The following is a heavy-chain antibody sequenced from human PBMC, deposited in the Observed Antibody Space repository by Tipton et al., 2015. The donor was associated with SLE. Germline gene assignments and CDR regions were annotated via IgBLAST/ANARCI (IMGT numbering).Heavy chain of an antibody. V-gene: IGHV5-51*03. Sequence: VQLVQSGAEVKKPGESLKISCKGSGYSFTSYWIGWVRQMPGKGLEWMGIIYPGDSDTRYSPSFQGQVTISADRSISTAYLQWSSLKASDTAMYYCARFRVGATTGPGAFDIWGQGTMVTVSS. J-gene: IGHJ3*02. CDR2: IYPGDSDT. D-gene: IGHD1-26*01. CDR3: ARFRVGATTGPGAFDI. CDR1: GYSFTSYW.